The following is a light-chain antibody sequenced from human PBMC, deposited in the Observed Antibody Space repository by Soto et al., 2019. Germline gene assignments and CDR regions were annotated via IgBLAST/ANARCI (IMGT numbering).Light chain of an antibody. Sequence: DIQLTQSPSFLSASVGDRVTITCRASQGISRYLAWYQQKPGKAPNVLIYAASTLNSGVPSRFSGGGSGTEFTLTISSLQPEDFATYYCQQLNSYPRTFGGGTKVEIK. J-gene: IGKJ4*01. CDR1: QGISRY. CDR3: QQLNSYPRT. V-gene: IGKV1-9*01. CDR2: AAS.